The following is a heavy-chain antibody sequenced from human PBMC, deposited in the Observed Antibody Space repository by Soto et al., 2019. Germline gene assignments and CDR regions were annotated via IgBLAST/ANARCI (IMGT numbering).Heavy chain of an antibody. D-gene: IGHD3-3*01. CDR3: ARDLTPVGYYDFWSGYINYYYYGMDV. Sequence: GVLRLSGAGSGCTVSSNYMSWVRQAKGKGLEWVSVIYSGGSTYYADSVKGRFTISRDNSKNTLYLQMNSLRAEDTAVYYCARDLTPVGYYDFWSGYINYYYYGMDVWGQGTTVTVSS. CDR1: GCTVSSNY. V-gene: IGHV3-53*05. J-gene: IGHJ6*02. CDR2: IYSGGST.